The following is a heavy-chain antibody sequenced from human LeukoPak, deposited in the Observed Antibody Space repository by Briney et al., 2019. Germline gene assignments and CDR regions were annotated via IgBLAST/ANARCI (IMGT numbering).Heavy chain of an antibody. J-gene: IGHJ4*02. CDR1: GDSITNDIYY. Sequence: SETLSLTCTVSGDSITNDIYYWNWIRQPPGKGLEWIGSVHSSGSTYYSPSLKSRVTVSADTSKNRFSLKLSSVTAADTAMYYCASLTGSYSLGYFDYWGQGTLVPVSS. CDR2: VHSSGST. D-gene: IGHD1-26*01. CDR3: ASLTGSYSLGYFDY. V-gene: IGHV4-39*02.